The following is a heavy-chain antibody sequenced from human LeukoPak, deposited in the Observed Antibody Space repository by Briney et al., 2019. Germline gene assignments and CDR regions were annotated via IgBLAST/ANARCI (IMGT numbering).Heavy chain of an antibody. Sequence: SETLSLTCAVYGGSFSGYYWSWIRQPPGKGLEWIGEINHSGSTNYNPSLKSRVTISVDTSKNLFSLKLSSVTAADTAVYYCARVGVVVPAAIRWFDPWGQGTLVTVSS. V-gene: IGHV4-34*01. CDR3: ARVGVVVPAAIRWFDP. CDR1: GGSFSGYY. CDR2: INHSGST. D-gene: IGHD2-2*01. J-gene: IGHJ5*02.